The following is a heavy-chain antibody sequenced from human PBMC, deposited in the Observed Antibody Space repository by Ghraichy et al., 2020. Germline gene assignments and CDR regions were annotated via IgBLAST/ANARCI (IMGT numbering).Heavy chain of an antibody. CDR3: VRAHGEQTFAAFDI. V-gene: IGHV3-21*01. CDR2: ISTSSSYM. CDR1: GFTFSSYS. Sequence: GGSLRLSCEASGFTFSSYSMNWVRQAPGKGLEWVSYISTSSSYMYYADSVKGRFTISRDNAKNSLYLQMNSLRAEDTALYFCVRAHGEQTFAAFDIWGQGTVVTVSS. J-gene: IGHJ3*02. D-gene: IGHD4-17*01.